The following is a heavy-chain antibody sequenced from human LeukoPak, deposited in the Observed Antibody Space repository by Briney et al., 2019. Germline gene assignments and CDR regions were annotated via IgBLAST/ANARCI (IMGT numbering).Heavy chain of an antibody. CDR3: ATRISDTIFGLFDI. CDR1: GGTFSSYA. V-gene: IGHV1-69*04. CDR2: IIPILGIA. D-gene: IGHD3-3*01. J-gene: IGHJ3*02. Sequence: SVKVSCKASGGTFSSYAISWVRQAPGQGLEWMGRIIPILGIANYAQKFQGRVTITRNTSISTAYMELSSLRSEDTAVYYCATRISDTIFGLFDIWGQGTMVTVSS.